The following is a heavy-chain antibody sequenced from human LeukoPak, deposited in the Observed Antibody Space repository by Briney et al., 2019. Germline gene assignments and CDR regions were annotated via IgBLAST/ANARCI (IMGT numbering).Heavy chain of an antibody. CDR2: IYPGDSDT. D-gene: IGHD6-25*01. J-gene: IGHJ5*02. V-gene: IGHV5-51*01. CDR1: GYSFTSYW. Sequence: GESLKISCKGSGYSFTSYWIGWVRQMPGKGLEWMGIIYPGDSDTRYSPPFQGQVTISADKSISTAYLQWSSLKASDTAMYYCARRDVLRGDPFDPWGQGTLVTVSS. CDR3: ARRDVLRGDPFDP.